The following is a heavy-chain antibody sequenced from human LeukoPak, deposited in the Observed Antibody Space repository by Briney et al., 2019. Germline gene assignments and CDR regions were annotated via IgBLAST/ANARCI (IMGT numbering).Heavy chain of an antibody. CDR3: ARGDGYYYDSSGYNDY. CDR2: IIPIFGTA. CDR1: GYTFTSYG. J-gene: IGHJ4*02. Sequence: SVKVSCKASGYTFTSYGISWVRQAPGQGLEWMGRIIPIFGTATYAQKFQGRVTITTDESTSTAYMELSSLRSEDTAVYYCARGDGYYYDSSGYNDYWGQGTLVTVSS. D-gene: IGHD3-22*01. V-gene: IGHV1-69*05.